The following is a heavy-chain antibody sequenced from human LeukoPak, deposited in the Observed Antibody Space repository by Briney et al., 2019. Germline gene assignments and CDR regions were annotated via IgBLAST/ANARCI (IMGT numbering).Heavy chain of an antibody. CDR2: ISAYNGNT. V-gene: IGHV1-18*01. Sequence: ASVKVSCKASGYTFTSYGISWVRQAPGQGLEWMGWISAYNGNTNYAQKLQGRGTMTTDTSTSTAYMELRSLRSDDTAVYYCARAPTIFGVVARFDPWGQGTLVTVSS. CDR3: ARAPTIFGVVARFDP. CDR1: GYTFTSYG. J-gene: IGHJ5*02. D-gene: IGHD3-3*01.